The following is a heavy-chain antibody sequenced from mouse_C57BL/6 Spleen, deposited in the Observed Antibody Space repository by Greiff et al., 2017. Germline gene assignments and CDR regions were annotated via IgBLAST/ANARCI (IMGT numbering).Heavy chain of an antibody. CDR3: ARDPSLLGGYLDD. CDR2: IWSDGST. V-gene: IGHV2-6*03. Sequence: VQLQESGPGLVAPSQSLSITCTVSGFSLTSYGVHWVRQPPGKGLEWLVVIWSDGSTTYNSAPNSSLSISKDNSKSQVVLKMNSLQTDDTAMYYCARDPSLLGGYLDDWGQGTTRTVSS. J-gene: IGHJ2*01. D-gene: IGHD2-1*01. CDR1: GFSLTSYG.